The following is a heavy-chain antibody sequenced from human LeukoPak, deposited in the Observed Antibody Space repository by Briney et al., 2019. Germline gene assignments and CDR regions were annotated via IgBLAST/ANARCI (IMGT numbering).Heavy chain of an antibody. CDR1: GFTFDDYT. CDR2: ISWDGGST. V-gene: IGHV3-43*01. Sequence: GGSLRLSCAASGFTFDDYTMHWVRQAPGKGLEWVSLISWDGGSTYYADSVKGRFTISRDNSKNTLYLQMNSLRVEDTAVYYCARAAGNSVFYFPFDYWGQGTLVTVSS. CDR3: ARAAGNSVFYFPFDY. J-gene: IGHJ4*02. D-gene: IGHD4-23*01.